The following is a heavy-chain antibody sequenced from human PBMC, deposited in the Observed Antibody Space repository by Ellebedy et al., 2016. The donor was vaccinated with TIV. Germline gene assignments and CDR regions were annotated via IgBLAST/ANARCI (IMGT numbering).Heavy chain of an antibody. V-gene: IGHV4-59*01. CDR1: GVSISGFH. J-gene: IGHJ4*02. Sequence: MPSETLSLTCTVSGVSISGFHWTWIRQPPGKGLEWIGYIYFSGSSNYNPSLKSRVTMSVDTSTNQFSLKLSYVTAADTAGYYCVRWVGHFDFWGQGTLVTVSS. CDR2: IYFSGSS. CDR3: VRWVGHFDF. D-gene: IGHD1-26*01.